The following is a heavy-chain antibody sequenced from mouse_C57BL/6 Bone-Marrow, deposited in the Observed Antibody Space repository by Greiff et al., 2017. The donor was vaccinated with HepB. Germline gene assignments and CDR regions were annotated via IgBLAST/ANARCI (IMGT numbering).Heavy chain of an antibody. J-gene: IGHJ2*01. V-gene: IGHV1-26*01. CDR3: ARSRGQLRLRDFDY. D-gene: IGHD3-2*02. CDR1: GYTFTDYY. Sequence: EVQLQQSGPELVKPGASVKISCKASGYTFTDYYMNWVKQSHGKSLEWIGDINPNNGGTSYNQKFKGKATLTVDKSASTAYMELRSLTSEDSAIYYCARSRGQLRLRDFDYWGQGTTLTVSS. CDR2: INPNNGGT.